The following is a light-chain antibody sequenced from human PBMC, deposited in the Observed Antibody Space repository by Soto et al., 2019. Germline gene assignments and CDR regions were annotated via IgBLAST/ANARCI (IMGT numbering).Light chain of an antibody. CDR1: SSDVGGYNY. CDR3: SSYVGSNNFV. CDR2: DVS. V-gene: IGLV2-8*02. Sequence: QSVLTQPPSASRSPGQSVTISCTGTSSDVGGYNYVSWYQQHPGKAPKLMIYDVSKRPSGVPDRFSGSKSGNTASLTVSGLQAEDEADYYCSSYVGSNNFVFGTGTKVTVL. J-gene: IGLJ1*01.